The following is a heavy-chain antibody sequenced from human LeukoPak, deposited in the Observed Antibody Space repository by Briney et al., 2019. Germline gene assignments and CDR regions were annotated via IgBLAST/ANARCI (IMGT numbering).Heavy chain of an antibody. Sequence: ASETLSLTCTVSGGSISSGSYFWIWIRQPPGMGLEWIGSINSRGSTYYNPSLKSRVTISVDTSNNQFSLKLSSVTAADTALYYCARQMAVAGEWAFDIWGQRTMVTVSS. CDR1: GGSISSGSYF. CDR2: INSRGST. D-gene: IGHD6-19*01. V-gene: IGHV4-39*01. J-gene: IGHJ3*02. CDR3: ARQMAVAGEWAFDI.